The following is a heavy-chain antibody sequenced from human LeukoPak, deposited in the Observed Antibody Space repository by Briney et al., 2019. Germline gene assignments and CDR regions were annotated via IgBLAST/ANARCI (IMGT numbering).Heavy chain of an antibody. CDR3: ARMVASAWYFDY. D-gene: IGHD2-8*01. CDR2: IHASGST. Sequence: KTSETLSLTCTVSGGSISNYYWSWIRQPAGKGLEWIGRIHASGSTNYNPSLKSRVTMSVDTSKNQYSLKLSSVTAADTAVYYCARMVASAWYFDYWGQGTLVTVSS. J-gene: IGHJ4*02. CDR1: GGSISNYY. V-gene: IGHV4-4*07.